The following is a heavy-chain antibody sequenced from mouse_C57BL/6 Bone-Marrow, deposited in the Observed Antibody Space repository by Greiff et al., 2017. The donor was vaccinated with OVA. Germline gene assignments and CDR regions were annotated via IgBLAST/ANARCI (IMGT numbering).Heavy chain of an antibody. Sequence: QVHVKQSGPELVKPGASVKLSCKASGYTFTSYDINWVKQRPGQGLEWIGWIYPRDGSTKYNEKFKGKATLTVDTSSSTAYMELHSLTSEDSAVYFCARHHGNPFYYAMDYWGQGTSVTVSS. CDR3: ARHHGNPFYYAMDY. V-gene: IGHV1-85*01. D-gene: IGHD1-1*01. J-gene: IGHJ4*01. CDR2: IYPRDGST. CDR1: GYTFTSYD.